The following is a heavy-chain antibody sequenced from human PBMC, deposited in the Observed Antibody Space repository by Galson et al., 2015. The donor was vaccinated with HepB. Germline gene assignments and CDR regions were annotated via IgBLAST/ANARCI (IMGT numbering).Heavy chain of an antibody. CDR1: GFTFSSYG. CDR2: ISYDGSNK. CDR3: AKERQGSGYCSSTSCYGDAFDI. V-gene: IGHV3-30*18. J-gene: IGHJ3*02. D-gene: IGHD2-2*01. Sequence: SLRLSCAASGFTFSSYGMHWVRQAPGKGLEWVAVISYDGSNKYYTDSVKGRFTISRDNSKNTLYLQMNSLRAEDTAVYYCAKERQGSGYCSSTSCYGDAFDIWGLGTTVTVSS.